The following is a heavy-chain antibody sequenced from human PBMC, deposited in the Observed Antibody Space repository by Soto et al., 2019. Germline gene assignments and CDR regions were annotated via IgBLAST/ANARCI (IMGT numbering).Heavy chain of an antibody. CDR2: INAGNGNT. V-gene: IGHV1-3*01. CDR1: GYTFTSYA. D-gene: IGHD6-19*01. J-gene: IGHJ5*02. CDR3: ARGAGIAVAGTGWFDP. Sequence: QVPLVQSGAEVKKPGASVKVSCKASGYTFTSYAMHWVRQAPGQRLEWMGWINAGNGNTKYSQKFQGRVTITRDTSASTAYMELSSLRSEDTAVYYCARGAGIAVAGTGWFDPWGQGTLVTVSS.